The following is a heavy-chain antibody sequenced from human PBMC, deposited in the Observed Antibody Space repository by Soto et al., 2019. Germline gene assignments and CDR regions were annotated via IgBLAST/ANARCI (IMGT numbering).Heavy chain of an antibody. CDR1: SGSISSYY. CDR3: ARGSGYDWFYFDY. Sequence: LPETLSLTCTVSSGSISSYYWSWIRQPPGKGLEWIGYIYYSGSTNYNPSLKSRVTISVDTSKNQFSLKLSSVTAADTAVYYCARGSGYDWFYFDYWGQGTLVTVSS. V-gene: IGHV4-59*01. D-gene: IGHD5-12*01. J-gene: IGHJ4*02. CDR2: IYYSGST.